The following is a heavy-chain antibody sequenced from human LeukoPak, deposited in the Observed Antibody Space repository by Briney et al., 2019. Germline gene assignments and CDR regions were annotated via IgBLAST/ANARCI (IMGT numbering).Heavy chain of an antibody. Sequence: SETLSLTCAVYGGSFSGYYWSWIRQPPGKGLEWIGEINHSGSTNYNPSLKSRVTISVDTSKNQFSLKLSSVTAAGTAVYYCAREAPLGGAAAGYYHYGMDVWGQGTTVTVSS. J-gene: IGHJ6*02. D-gene: IGHD6-13*01. CDR1: GGSFSGYY. V-gene: IGHV4-34*01. CDR2: INHSGST. CDR3: AREAPLGGAAAGYYHYGMDV.